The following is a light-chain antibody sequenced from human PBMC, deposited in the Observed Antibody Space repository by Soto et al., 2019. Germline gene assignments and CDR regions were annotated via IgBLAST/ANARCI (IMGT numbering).Light chain of an antibody. J-gene: IGLJ2*01. CDR1: SGHSSYA. CDR2: LNSDGSH. V-gene: IGLV4-69*01. CDR3: QTWGSGEV. Sequence: QLVLTQSPSASASLGASVKLTCTLSSGHSSYAIAWHQQQPEKGPRYLMKLNSDGSHSKGDGIPDRFSGSSSGAERYLTISNHQSEDEADYYCQTWGSGEVFGGGTKLTVL.